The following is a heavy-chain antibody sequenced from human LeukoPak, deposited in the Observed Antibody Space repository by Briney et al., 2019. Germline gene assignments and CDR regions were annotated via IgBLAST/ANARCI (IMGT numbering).Heavy chain of an antibody. CDR1: GFTFSGYG. D-gene: IGHD2-15*01. Sequence: GGSLRLSCAASGFTFSGYGIHWVRQAPGKGLEWVAVISYDGSNKYYADSVKGRFTISRDNSKNTLYLQMNSLRAEDTAVYYCAKDWGCSGGSCYSSYFDYWGQGTLVTVSS. J-gene: IGHJ4*02. V-gene: IGHV3-30*18. CDR2: ISYDGSNK. CDR3: AKDWGCSGGSCYSSYFDY.